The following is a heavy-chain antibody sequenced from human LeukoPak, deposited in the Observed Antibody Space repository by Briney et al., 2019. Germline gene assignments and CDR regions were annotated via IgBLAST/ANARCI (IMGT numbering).Heavy chain of an antibody. CDR1: GFTFNSYW. CDR2: IKQDGSEK. V-gene: IGHV3-7*01. J-gene: IGHJ6*02. Sequence: GGSLRLSCAASGFTFNSYWMSWVRQAPGKGLEWVANIKQDGSEKYYVDSVKGRFTISRDNAKNSLYLQMNSLRAEDTAVYYCARDRALSHYYPVYYYYGMDVWGQGTTVTVSS. D-gene: IGHD1-26*01. CDR3: ARDRALSHYYPVYYYYGMDV.